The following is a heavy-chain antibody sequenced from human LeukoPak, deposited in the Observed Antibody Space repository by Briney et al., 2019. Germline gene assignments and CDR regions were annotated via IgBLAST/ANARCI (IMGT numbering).Heavy chain of an antibody. J-gene: IGHJ4*02. V-gene: IGHV3-23*01. CDR2: ISGSGGST. CDR3: AKDLVRVVIITLFDY. D-gene: IGHD3-10*01. Sequence: PGGSLRLSCAASGFTFSSYAMSWVRQAPGKGLEWVSAISGSGGSTYYADSVKGRFTISRDNSKNTLYLQMNSLRAEDTAVYYCAKDLVRVVIITLFDYWGQGTLVTVSS. CDR1: GFTFSSYA.